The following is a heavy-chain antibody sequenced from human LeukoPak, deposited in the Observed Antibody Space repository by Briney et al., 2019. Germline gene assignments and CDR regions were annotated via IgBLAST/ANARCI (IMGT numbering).Heavy chain of an antibody. D-gene: IGHD3-22*01. CDR3: ARGRYYYDSSGNSYYYYYMDV. V-gene: IGHV4-34*01. Sequence: SETLSLTCAVYGVSFSGYYWSWIRQPPGKGLEWIGEINHSGSTNYNPSLKSRVTISVDPSKNQFSLKLSSVTAADTAVYSCARGRYYYDSSGNSYYYYYMDVWRKGKTVTVSS. CDR2: INHSGST. J-gene: IGHJ6*03. CDR1: GVSFSGYY.